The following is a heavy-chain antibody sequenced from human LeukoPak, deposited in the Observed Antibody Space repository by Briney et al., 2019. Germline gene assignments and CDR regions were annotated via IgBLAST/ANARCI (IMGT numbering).Heavy chain of an antibody. J-gene: IGHJ1*01. CDR2: IYYSGTT. Sequence: SDTLSLTCTVSGGSISSYYWSCIRQPPGKGLEWMGYIYYSGTTNYNPSLKSRVTISVDTSKNQFSLKLSSAPAADTAVYYCAREDYCSGGSCYSGYFQHRGQGTLVTVSS. V-gene: IGHV4-59*01. D-gene: IGHD2-15*01. CDR1: GGSISSYY. CDR3: AREDYCSGGSCYSGYFQH.